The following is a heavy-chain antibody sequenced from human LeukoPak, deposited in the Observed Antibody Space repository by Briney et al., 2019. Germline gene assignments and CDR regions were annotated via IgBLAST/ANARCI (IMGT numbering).Heavy chain of an antibody. D-gene: IGHD3-10*01. CDR2: LSTIGGRE. CDR1: GFTFSSYS. CDR3: ARPFAGAPFDL. V-gene: IGHV3-30*04. J-gene: IGHJ2*01. Sequence: PGTSLRLSCAASGFTFSSYSMHWVRQAPGKGLEWAGVLSTIGGREYYADSVKGRFTISRDTSKNTLYLQMDGLRVEDTALYYCARPFAGAPFDLWGRGTLVTVSS.